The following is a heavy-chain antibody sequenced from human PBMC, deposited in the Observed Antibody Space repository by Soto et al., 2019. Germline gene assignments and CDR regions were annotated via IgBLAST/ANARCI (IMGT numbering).Heavy chain of an antibody. CDR2: IIPIFGTA. Sequence: GASVKVSCKASGGTFSSYAISWVRQAPGQGLEWMGGIIPIFGTANYAQKFQGRVTITADESTSTAYMELSSLRSEDTAVYYCARDFGFLTGSPRGNWFDPWGQGTLVTVSS. CDR1: GGTFSSYA. V-gene: IGHV1-69*13. D-gene: IGHD3-9*01. CDR3: ARDFGFLTGSPRGNWFDP. J-gene: IGHJ5*02.